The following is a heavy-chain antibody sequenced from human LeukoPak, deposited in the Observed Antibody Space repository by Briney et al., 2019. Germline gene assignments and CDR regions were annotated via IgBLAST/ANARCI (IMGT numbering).Heavy chain of an antibody. CDR3: ARHAGGIWELLSDY. D-gene: IGHD1-26*01. CDR1: GGSISSYY. V-gene: IGHV4-59*08. CDR2: IYYSGST. Sequence: SETLSLTCTVSGGSISSYYWSWIRQPPGEGLEWIGYIYYSGSTNYNPSLKSRVTISVDTSKNQFSLKLSSVTAADTAVYYCARHAGGIWELLSDYWGQGTLVTVSS. J-gene: IGHJ4*02.